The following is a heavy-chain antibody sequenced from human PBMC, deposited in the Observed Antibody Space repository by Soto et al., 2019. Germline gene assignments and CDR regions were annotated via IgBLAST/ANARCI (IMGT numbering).Heavy chain of an antibody. CDR3: AHPMNFGVVTN. D-gene: IGHD3-3*01. CDR2: IYWDDDK. V-gene: IGHV2-5*02. J-gene: IGHJ4*02. CDR1: GFSLSTSGVG. Sequence: QITLKESGPTLVKPTQTLTLTCTFSGFSLSTSGVGVGWIRQPPGKALEWLALIYWDDDKRYSPSLKSSLTLTTDTSKHQAVPTTTNMDPVDTATHYGAHPMNFGVVTNSGQGTLVTVSS.